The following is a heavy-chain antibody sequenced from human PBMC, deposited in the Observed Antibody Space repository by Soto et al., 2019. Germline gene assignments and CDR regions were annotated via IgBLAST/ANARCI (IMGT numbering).Heavy chain of an antibody. D-gene: IGHD5-18*01. CDR3: ARDHPHSYGVYYFDY. CDR1: GGSISNYY. V-gene: IGHV4-59*01. Sequence: SETLSLTCTVSGGSISNYYWNWIRQSPGKGLEWIGYIYSSGSTHYNPSLQNRVTISIDTSKNQVSLKVNSVTAADTAVYYCARDHPHSYGVYYFDYWGQGTPVTISS. CDR2: IYSSGST. J-gene: IGHJ4*02.